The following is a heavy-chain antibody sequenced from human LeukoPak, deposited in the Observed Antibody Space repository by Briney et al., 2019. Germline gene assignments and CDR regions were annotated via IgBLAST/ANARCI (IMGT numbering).Heavy chain of an antibody. CDR2: ISGSGGST. D-gene: IGHD3-22*01. CDR1: GFTFSSCG. CDR3: AKVTVVYYYDSSGYLDY. V-gene: IGHV3-23*01. Sequence: GGTLRLSCAPSGFTFSSCGMSWVRHAPGKGLEWVSAISGSGGSTYYADSVKGRFTISRDNSKNTLYLQMNSLRAEDTAVYYCAKVTVVYYYDSSGYLDYWGQGTLVTVSS. J-gene: IGHJ4*02.